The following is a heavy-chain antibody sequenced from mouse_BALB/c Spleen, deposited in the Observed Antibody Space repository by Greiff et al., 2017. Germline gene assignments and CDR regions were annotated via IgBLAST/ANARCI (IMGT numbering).Heavy chain of an antibody. CDR1: GDSITSGY. J-gene: IGHJ3*01. Sequence: EVQLQESGPSLVKPSQTLSLTCSVTGDSITSGYWNWIRKFPGNKLEYMGYISYSGSTYYNPSLKSRISITRDTSKNQYYLQLNPVTTEDTATYYCARYNYGTAWFAYWGQGTLVTVSA. D-gene: IGHD2-1*01. CDR2: ISYSGST. CDR3: ARYNYGTAWFAY. V-gene: IGHV3-8*02.